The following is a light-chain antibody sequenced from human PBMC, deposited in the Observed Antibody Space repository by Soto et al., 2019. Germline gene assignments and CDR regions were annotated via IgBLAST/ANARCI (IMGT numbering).Light chain of an antibody. CDR2: DVN. J-gene: IGLJ1*01. CDR1: SSDIGDYNY. Sequence: QSVLTQPASMSGSPGHSITISCTGTSSDIGDYNYVSWYQQRPDEAPKLVIYDVNSRPSGVSDRFSGSKSGNTASLTISGLQTEDEADYYCCSYTSSITYVFGTGTKVTVL. CDR3: CSYTSSITYV. V-gene: IGLV2-14*01.